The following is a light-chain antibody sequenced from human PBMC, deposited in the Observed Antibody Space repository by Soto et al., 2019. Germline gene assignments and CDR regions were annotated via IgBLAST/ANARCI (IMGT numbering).Light chain of an antibody. Sequence: EIVLTQSPGTLSLSPGERATLSCRASQSVTSTYLAWYQQKPGQPPRLLIYGASNRATGIPDRFSGSGSGTDFTLTISRLEPEDSAVYYCQQRHMWPITFGQGTRLEIK. J-gene: IGKJ5*01. CDR1: QSVTSTY. CDR2: GAS. CDR3: QQRHMWPIT. V-gene: IGKV3D-20*02.